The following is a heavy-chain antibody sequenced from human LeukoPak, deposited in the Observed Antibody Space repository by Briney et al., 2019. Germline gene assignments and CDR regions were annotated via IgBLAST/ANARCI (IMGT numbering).Heavy chain of an antibody. CDR3: AKRVAEGGDHGGWFDY. CDR1: GFTFSSYA. V-gene: IGHV3-23*01. J-gene: IGHJ4*02. D-gene: IGHD2-21*02. Sequence: PGGSLTLSCAASGFTFSSYAMNWVRQAPGKGLEWVSGISSSGGTTYYADSVKGRFTISRDSSKNTLYLQMNSLRAEDTAIYYCAKRVAEGGDHGGWFDYWGQGTLVTVSS. CDR2: ISSSGGTT.